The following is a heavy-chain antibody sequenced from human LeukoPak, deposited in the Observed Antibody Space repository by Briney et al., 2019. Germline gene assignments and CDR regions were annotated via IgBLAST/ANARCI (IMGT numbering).Heavy chain of an antibody. V-gene: IGHV3-9*01. J-gene: IGHJ3*02. CDR1: GFTFDDYA. CDR2: ISWNSGSI. Sequence: GRSLRLSCAASGFTFDDYAMHWVRQAPGKGLEWVSGISWNSGSIGYADSVKGRFTISRDNAKNSLYLQMNSLRAEDTAVYYCAREGDAFDIWGQGTMVTVSS. CDR3: AREGDAFDI.